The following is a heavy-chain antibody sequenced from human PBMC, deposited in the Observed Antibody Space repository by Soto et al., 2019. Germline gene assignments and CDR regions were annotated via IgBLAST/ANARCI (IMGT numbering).Heavy chain of an antibody. CDR2: IYYSGST. CDR1: GGSISSGGYY. V-gene: IGHV4-31*03. Sequence: QVQLQESGPGLVKPSQTLSLTCTVSGGSISSGGYYWSWIRQHPGKGLEWIGYIYYSGSTYYNPSLKSRVTISVDTSKNQFSLKLSSLTAADTAVYYCARGVYGENWFDPWGQGTLVTVSS. D-gene: IGHD3-10*01. CDR3: ARGVYGENWFDP. J-gene: IGHJ5*02.